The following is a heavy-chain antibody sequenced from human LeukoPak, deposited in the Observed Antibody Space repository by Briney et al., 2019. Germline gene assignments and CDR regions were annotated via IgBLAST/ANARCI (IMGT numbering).Heavy chain of an antibody. J-gene: IGHJ4*02. CDR1: GYTFSSHG. CDR2: INGAGDNT. D-gene: IGHD3-16*01. V-gene: IGHV3-23*01. CDR3: AKVSVCYGCYLDY. Sequence: GGSLRLPCAASGYTFSSHGLTWVRQAPGKGLEWVSTINGAGDNTYYAETVKGRFTISRDNSKNTLYLQMHSLRAEDTAIYYCAKVSVCYGCYLDYWGQGTLVTVS.